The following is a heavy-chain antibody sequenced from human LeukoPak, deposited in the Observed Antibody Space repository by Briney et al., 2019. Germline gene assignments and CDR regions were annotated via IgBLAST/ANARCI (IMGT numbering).Heavy chain of an antibody. D-gene: IGHD3-22*01. Sequence: ASVKVSCKASGYIFTGYYMHWVRQAPGQGLEWMGRINPNSGGTNYAQKFQGRVTMTRDTSISTAYMELSRLRSDDTAVYYCARWAAWYYDSSGYYSDYWGQGTLVTVSS. CDR3: ARWAAWYYDSSGYYSDY. J-gene: IGHJ4*02. CDR2: INPNSGGT. V-gene: IGHV1-2*06. CDR1: GYIFTGYY.